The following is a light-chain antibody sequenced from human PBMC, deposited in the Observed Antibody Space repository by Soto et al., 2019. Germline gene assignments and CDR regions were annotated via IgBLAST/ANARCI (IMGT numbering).Light chain of an antibody. CDR1: QSVSSY. CDR3: QQRKGT. Sequence: EIVLTQSPATLSLSPGERATLSCRASQSVSSYLAWYQQKPGQAPRLLIYDASNRATGIPARFSGSGSGTDFTLTISSLEPEDFAVYYCQQRKGTFGGGTKVVIK. CDR2: DAS. V-gene: IGKV3-11*01. J-gene: IGKJ4*01.